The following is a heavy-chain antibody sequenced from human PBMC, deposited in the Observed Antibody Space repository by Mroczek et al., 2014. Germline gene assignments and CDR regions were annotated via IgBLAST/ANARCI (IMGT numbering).Heavy chain of an antibody. CDR3: ARGRLSVMITFGGVIDWFDP. J-gene: IGHJ5*02. Sequence: QVQLQQWGAGLLKPSETLSLTCAVYGGSFSGYYWSWIRQPPGKGLEWIGEINHSGSTNYNPSLKSRVTISVDTSKNQFSLKLSSVTAADTAVYYCARGRLSVMITFGGVIDWFDPWGQGTLVTVSS. CDR1: GGSFSGYY. V-gene: IGHV4-34*01. CDR2: INHSGST. D-gene: IGHD3-16*02.